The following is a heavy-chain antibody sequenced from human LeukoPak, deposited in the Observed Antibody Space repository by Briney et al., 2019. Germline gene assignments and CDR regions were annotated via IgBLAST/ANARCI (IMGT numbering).Heavy chain of an antibody. Sequence: GGSLRLSCAASGFTFSDYGMHWVRQAPGKGLEWVTFIRYDGSSKYYADSVKGRFTISRDNSKNTLHLQMNSLKPDDTAVYYCARGDIVVVPAAMYYYYMDVWGKGTTVTVSS. D-gene: IGHD2-2*01. J-gene: IGHJ6*03. CDR2: IRYDGSSK. CDR1: GFTFSDYG. CDR3: ARGDIVVVPAAMYYYYMDV. V-gene: IGHV3-30*02.